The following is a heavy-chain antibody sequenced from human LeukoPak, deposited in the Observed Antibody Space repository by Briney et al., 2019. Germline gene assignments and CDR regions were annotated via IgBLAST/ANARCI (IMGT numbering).Heavy chain of an antibody. CDR1: GYTFTSYD. CDR3: ARQISDRYSSSSGFDY. J-gene: IGHJ4*02. V-gene: IGHV1-8*03. Sequence: ASVKVSCKASGYTFTSYDINWVRQATGQGLERMGWMNPNSGNTGYAQKFQGRVTITRNTSISTAYMELSSLRSEDTAVYYCARQISDRYSSSSGFDYWGQGTLVTVSS. D-gene: IGHD6-6*01. CDR2: MNPNSGNT.